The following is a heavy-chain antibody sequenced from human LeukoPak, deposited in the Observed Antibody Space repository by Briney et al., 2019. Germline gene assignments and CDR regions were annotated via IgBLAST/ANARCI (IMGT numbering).Heavy chain of an antibody. D-gene: IGHD3-10*01. CDR3: TKEGYYGSGSFPDY. J-gene: IGHJ4*02. CDR1: GFIFSSYG. V-gene: IGHV3-30*18. Sequence: GGSLRLSCAASGFIFSSYGMHWVRQAPGKGLEWAAVISYDGSNEYYADSVKGRFTVSRDNSKNMVYLQMNSLRPEDTAVYYCTKEGYYGSGSFPDYWGLGTLVTVSS. CDR2: ISYDGSNE.